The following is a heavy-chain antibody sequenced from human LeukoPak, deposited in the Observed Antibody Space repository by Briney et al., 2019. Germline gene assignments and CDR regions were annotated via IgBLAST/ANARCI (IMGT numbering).Heavy chain of an antibody. CDR2: IRENSGDT. V-gene: IGHV3-11*05. J-gene: IGHJ4*02. CDR3: ARDQSWYYGSGSYLGY. CDR1: GFTFSASY. D-gene: IGHD3-10*01. Sequence: PGGSLRLSCVASGFTFSASYMTWVRQPPGKGLEWLSYIRENSGDTNYADSVKGRFTVSRDNAKNSLYLQMNSLRAEDTAVYYCARDQSWYYGSGSYLGYWGQGTLVTVSS.